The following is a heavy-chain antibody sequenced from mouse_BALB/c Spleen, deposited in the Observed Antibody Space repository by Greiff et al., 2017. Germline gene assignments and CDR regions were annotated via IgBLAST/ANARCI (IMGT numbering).Heavy chain of an antibody. Sequence: EVKLVESGPELVKPGASVKISCKASGYSFTGYFMNWVKQSHGKSLEWIGRINPYNGDTFFNQKFKGKATLTVDKSSSTAHMELLSLTSEDSAVYYCGRDDYDEVDYWGQGTTLTVSA. CDR2: INPYNGDT. CDR1: GYSFTGYF. D-gene: IGHD2-4*01. J-gene: IGHJ2*01. V-gene: IGHV1-37*01. CDR3: GRDDYDEVDY.